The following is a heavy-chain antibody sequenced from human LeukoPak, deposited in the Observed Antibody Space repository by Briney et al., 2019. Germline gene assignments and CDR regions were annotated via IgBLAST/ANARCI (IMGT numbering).Heavy chain of an antibody. CDR1: GFTVNTNF. J-gene: IGHJ4*02. V-gene: IGHV3-66*01. Sequence: GSLRLSCAASGFTVNTNFMSWVRQAPGKGLEWVSVIYSGGSTYYADSVKGRFTVSRDNSKNTLYLQMNSLRTEDTAVYYCAGSGSYALIDYWGQGTLVTVSS. D-gene: IGHD1-26*01. CDR2: IYSGGST. CDR3: AGSGSYALIDY.